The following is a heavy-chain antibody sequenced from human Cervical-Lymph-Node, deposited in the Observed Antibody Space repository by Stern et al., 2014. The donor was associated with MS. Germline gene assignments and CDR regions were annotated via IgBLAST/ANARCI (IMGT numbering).Heavy chain of an antibody. V-gene: IGHV1-46*01. Sequence: QDQLVQSGAEVKKPGASVKVSCKASGYTFTSDYMHWVRRAPRKGLAWMGVINPSGGRTSYAQKFQGRVTMTRDTSTTTVHMELSSLRSEDTAVYYCARQNYYNGMDVWGQGTTVTVSS. CDR3: ARQNYYNGMDV. CDR1: GYTFTSDY. J-gene: IGHJ6*02. CDR2: INPSGGRT.